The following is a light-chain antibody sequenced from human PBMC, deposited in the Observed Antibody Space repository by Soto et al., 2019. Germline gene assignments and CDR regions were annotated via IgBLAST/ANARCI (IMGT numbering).Light chain of an antibody. Sequence: ELVWTQYHGPLSLSPGDRASLSCRASQSVSSSYLAWYQQKPGQAPRLLIYGASSRATGIPDRFIGSVSAADFTPTISSLQADDFADYYCQQYNSYSSKTFGQGTK. CDR3: QQYNSYSSKT. CDR2: GAS. V-gene: IGKV3-20*01. CDR1: QSVSSSY. J-gene: IGKJ1*01.